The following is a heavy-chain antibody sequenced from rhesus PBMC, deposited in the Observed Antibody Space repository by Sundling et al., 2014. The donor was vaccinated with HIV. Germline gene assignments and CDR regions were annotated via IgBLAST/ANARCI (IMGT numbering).Heavy chain of an antibody. D-gene: IGHD2-15*01. Sequence: QVQLQESGPGLVKPSETLSLTCLVSGGPIISNSWTWIRQSPGKGLEWIGSIGGNSGSRYYNPSLKSQVTISIDTSKKQFSLKLSSVTAADTAVYFCARGYGVVLTAPRFSYYALDSWGQGVVVTVSS. CDR3: ARGYGVVLTAPRFSYYALDS. J-gene: IGHJ6*01. V-gene: IGHV4-165*01. CDR1: GGPIISNS. CDR2: IGGNSGSR.